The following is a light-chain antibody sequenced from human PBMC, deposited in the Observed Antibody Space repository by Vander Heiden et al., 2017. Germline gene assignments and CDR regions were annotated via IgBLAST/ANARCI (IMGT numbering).Light chain of an antibody. V-gene: IGKV1-39*01. CDR2: AAS. Sequence: DIHITHSLSSLPASVGDRVTITCRASQSISSYLNWYQQKPGKAPKLLIYAASSLQSGVLSRFSGSGSGTDFTLTMSSLQPEDFATYYWLQSDRTGYTFGQGTKLEIK. CDR3: LQSDRTGYT. J-gene: IGKJ2*01. CDR1: QSISSY.